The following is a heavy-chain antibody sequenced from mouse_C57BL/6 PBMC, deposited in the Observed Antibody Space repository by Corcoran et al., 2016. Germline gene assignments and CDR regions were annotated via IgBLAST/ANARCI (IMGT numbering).Heavy chain of an antibody. Sequence: QVQLQQSGPELVKPGASVKISCKASGYTFTDYYINWVKQRPGQGLEWIGWIFPGSGSTYYNEKFKGKATLTVDKSSSTAYMLLGSLTSEDSAVYFCAREGYGSRNYFDYWGQGTTLTVSS. D-gene: IGHD1-1*01. V-gene: IGHV1-75*01. CDR2: IFPGSGST. CDR3: AREGYGSRNYFDY. J-gene: IGHJ2*01. CDR1: GYTFTDYY.